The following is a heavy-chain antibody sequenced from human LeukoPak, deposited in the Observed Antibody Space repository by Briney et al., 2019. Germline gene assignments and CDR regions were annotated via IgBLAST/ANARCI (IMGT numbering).Heavy chain of an antibody. D-gene: IGHD3-10*01. Sequence: PSETLSLTCTVSGGFISGYYWSWIRQPPGKGLEWIGYIYDSASTNYNPSLKSRVTISVDTSKNQFSLILSYVIAADTAVYYCARLASGSYYEPFDHWGQGTLVTVSS. CDR1: GGFISGYY. J-gene: IGHJ4*02. CDR3: ARLASGSYYEPFDH. CDR2: IYDSAST. V-gene: IGHV4-59*01.